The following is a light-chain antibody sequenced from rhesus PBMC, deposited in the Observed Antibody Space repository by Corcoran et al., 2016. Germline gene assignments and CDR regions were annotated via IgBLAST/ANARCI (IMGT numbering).Light chain of an antibody. CDR2: YVT. Sequence: DIQMTQSPSSLSASVGDRVTITCRASQGISSYLAWYQQTAGEPPRVLINYVTPLQTGVPSRFSGSGAGTELSYSISGLQPEDFATYCWQQYHRLPYSLGQGTTVEIK. J-gene: IGKJ2*01. CDR1: QGISSY. V-gene: IGKV1-25*01. CDR3: QQYHRLPYS.